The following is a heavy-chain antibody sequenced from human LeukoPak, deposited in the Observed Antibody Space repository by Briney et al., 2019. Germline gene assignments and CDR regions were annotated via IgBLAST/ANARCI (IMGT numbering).Heavy chain of an antibody. Sequence: SETLSLTCTVSGGSISSGGYYWSWIRQHPGKGLEWIGYIYYSGSTYYNPPLKSRVTISVDTSKNQFSLKLSSVTAADTAVYYCARGGVHIAVAGLYFDYWGQGTLVTVSS. CDR1: GGSISSGGYY. CDR2: IYYSGST. D-gene: IGHD6-19*01. CDR3: ARGGVHIAVAGLYFDY. V-gene: IGHV4-31*03. J-gene: IGHJ4*02.